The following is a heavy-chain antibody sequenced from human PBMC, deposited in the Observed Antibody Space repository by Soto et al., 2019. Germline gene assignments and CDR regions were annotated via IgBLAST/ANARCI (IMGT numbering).Heavy chain of an antibody. D-gene: IGHD6-19*01. Sequence: QVQLVQSGAEVKKPGASVKVSCEASGYTFTSYAIHWVRQAPGQRLEWMGWINAGNANTKYSQKFQGRVTITRDRSASTAYMELSRLRSEDTAVYYCARDSSSWYGKYYYGMDVWGQGTTVTVSS. J-gene: IGHJ6*02. CDR3: ARDSSSWYGKYYYGMDV. V-gene: IGHV1-3*01. CDR2: INAGNANT. CDR1: GYTFTSYA.